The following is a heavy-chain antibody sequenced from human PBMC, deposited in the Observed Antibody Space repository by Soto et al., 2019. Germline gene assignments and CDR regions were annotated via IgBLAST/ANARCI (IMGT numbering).Heavy chain of an antibody. V-gene: IGHV1-3*01. D-gene: IGHD3-22*01. CDR3: ARGSGYYYWDDY. J-gene: IGHJ4*02. Sequence: GASVKVSCKASGYTFTSYAMDWVRQATGQRLEWMGWINAGNGNTKYSQKFQGRVTITRDTSASTAYMELSSLRSEDTAVYYCARGSGYYYWDDYWGQGTLVTVSS. CDR1: GYTFTSYA. CDR2: INAGNGNT.